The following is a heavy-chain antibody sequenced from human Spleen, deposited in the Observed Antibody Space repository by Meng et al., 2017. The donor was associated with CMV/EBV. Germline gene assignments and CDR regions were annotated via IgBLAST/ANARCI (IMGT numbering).Heavy chain of an antibody. V-gene: IGHV3-9*01. CDR2: ISWNSGSI. CDR1: GFTFDDYA. J-gene: IGHJ3*02. D-gene: IGHD3-3*01. CDR3: VKNMGGFLEFAFDI. Sequence: SLKISCAASGFTFDDYAMHWVRQAPGKGLEWVSGISWNSGSIGYADSVKGRFTISRDNAKNSLYLQMNSLRAEDTALYYCVKNMGGFLEFAFDIWGQGTMVTVSS.